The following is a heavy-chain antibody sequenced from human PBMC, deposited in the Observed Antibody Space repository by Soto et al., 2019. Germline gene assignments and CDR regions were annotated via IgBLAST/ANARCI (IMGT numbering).Heavy chain of an antibody. D-gene: IGHD6-13*01. CDR1: GYTFTSYG. CDR3: ARTPSRIAAAGPFDY. Sequence: ASVKVSCKASGYTFTSYGISWARQAPGQGLEWMGWISAYNGNTNYAQKLQGRVTMTTDTSTSTAYMELRSLRSDDTAVYYCARTPSRIAAAGPFDYWGQGTLVTVSS. J-gene: IGHJ4*02. V-gene: IGHV1-18*01. CDR2: ISAYNGNT.